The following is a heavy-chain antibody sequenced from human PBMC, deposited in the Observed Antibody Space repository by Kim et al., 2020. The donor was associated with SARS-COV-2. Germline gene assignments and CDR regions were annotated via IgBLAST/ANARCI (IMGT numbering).Heavy chain of an antibody. V-gene: IGHV1-69*13. CDR1: GGTFSSYV. D-gene: IGHD3-10*01. Sequence: SVKVSCKASGGTFSSYVISWVRQAPGQGLEWMGGIIPIFGTANYAQKFQGRVTITDDESTSTAYMDLSSLRSDDTAVYYCSGAGSGSYYWGGYYFDYWGEGTLVSVSS. J-gene: IGHJ4*02. CDR3: SGAGSGSYYWGGYYFDY. CDR2: IIPIFGTA.